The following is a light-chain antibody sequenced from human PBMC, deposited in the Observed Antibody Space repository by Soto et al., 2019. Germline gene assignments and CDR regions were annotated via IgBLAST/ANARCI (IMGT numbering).Light chain of an antibody. Sequence: QSVLTQPPSASGAPGQGVTISCSGTTSNIGSNTVNWYQHLQGTAPKLLMYSNNQRPSGVPDRFSGSKSGTPASLAIDRVQSEDEADFYCATWDDSLHYYVFGTGTKVTVL. CDR1: TSNIGSNT. J-gene: IGLJ1*01. CDR3: ATWDDSLHYYV. CDR2: SNN. V-gene: IGLV1-44*01.